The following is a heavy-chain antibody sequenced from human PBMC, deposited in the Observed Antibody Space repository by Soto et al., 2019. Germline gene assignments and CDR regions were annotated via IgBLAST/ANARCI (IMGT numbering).Heavy chain of an antibody. CDR1: GFTFSSYA. Sequence: QVQVVESGGGVVQPGRSLRLSCAASGFTFSSYAMHWVRQAPGKGLEWVAVISYDGSNKYYADSVKGRFSISRDNSKNTLYLQMNSLRAEDTAEYYCARDGYGMDVWGQGTTVTVS. CDR3: ARDGYGMDV. V-gene: IGHV3-30-3*01. J-gene: IGHJ6*02. CDR2: ISYDGSNK.